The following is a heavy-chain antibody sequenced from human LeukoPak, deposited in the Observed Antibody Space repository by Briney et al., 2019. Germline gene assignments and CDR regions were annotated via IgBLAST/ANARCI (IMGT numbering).Heavy chain of an antibody. J-gene: IGHJ4*02. CDR2: IYTSGST. V-gene: IGHV4-61*02. CDR3: ARRGAVAGTLDY. D-gene: IGHD6-19*01. CDR1: GGSISSSSYY. Sequence: PAETLSLTCTVSGGSISSSSYYWSWLGQPAGKGREWIGRIYTSGSTNYNPSLKSRVSISVDTSKNQFSLKLSSVTAADTAVYYCARRGAVAGTLDYWGQGTLVTVSS.